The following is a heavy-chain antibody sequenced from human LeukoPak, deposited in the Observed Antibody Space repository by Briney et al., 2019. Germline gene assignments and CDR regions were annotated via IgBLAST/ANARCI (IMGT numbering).Heavy chain of an antibody. CDR3: ARGSVAVAFDY. J-gene: IGHJ4*02. V-gene: IGHV3-13*01. D-gene: IGHD6-19*01. Sequence: TGGSLRLSCAASGFTFSRYDMHWVRHATGKGLEWVAAIGTAGDTYYPGSVKGRFPISRENAKNYLYLQMNSLRAGAPAVYYFARGSVAVAFDYWGQGTLVTVSS. CDR1: GFTFSRYD. CDR2: IGTAGDT.